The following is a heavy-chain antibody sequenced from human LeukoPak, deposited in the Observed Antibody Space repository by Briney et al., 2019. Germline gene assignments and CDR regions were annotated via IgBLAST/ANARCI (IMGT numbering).Heavy chain of an antibody. V-gene: IGHV3-33*01. CDR1: GFTFSGYG. Sequence: TGGSLRLSCVASGFTFSGYGMHWVRQAPGKGLEWVAVIWYDGSKTYYADSVKGRFTISRDNSKDTLYLQMGSLRVEDTAAYYCARYLGGRNAFDIWGQGTMVTVSS. D-gene: IGHD3-16*01. J-gene: IGHJ3*02. CDR2: IWYDGSKT. CDR3: ARYLGGRNAFDI.